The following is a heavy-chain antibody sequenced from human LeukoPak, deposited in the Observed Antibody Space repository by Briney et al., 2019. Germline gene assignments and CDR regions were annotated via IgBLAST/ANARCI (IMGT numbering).Heavy chain of an antibody. Sequence: SETQSLTCAVYGGSFSGYYWSWIRQPPGKGLEWIGEINHSGSTNYNPSLKSRVTISVDTSKNQFSLKLSSVTAADTAVYYCARGSTISVYYYYYMDVWGKGTTVTVSS. J-gene: IGHJ6*03. CDR2: INHSGST. V-gene: IGHV4-34*01. CDR1: GGSFSGYY. CDR3: ARGSTISVYYYYYMDV. D-gene: IGHD3-3*01.